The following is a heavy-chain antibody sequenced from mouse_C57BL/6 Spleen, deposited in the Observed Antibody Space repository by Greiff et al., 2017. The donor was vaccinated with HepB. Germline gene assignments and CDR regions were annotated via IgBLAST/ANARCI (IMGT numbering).Heavy chain of an antibody. CDR1: GYTFTSYG. V-gene: IGHV1-81*01. CDR2: IYPRSGNT. CDR3: ARKDYYGSSYWYFDV. J-gene: IGHJ1*03. D-gene: IGHD1-1*01. Sequence: VQLKESGAELARPGASVKLSCKASGYTFTSYGISWVKQRTGQGLEWIGEIYPRSGNTYYNEKFKGKATLTADKSSSTAYMELRSLTSEDSAVYFCARKDYYGSSYWYFDVWGTGTTVTVSS.